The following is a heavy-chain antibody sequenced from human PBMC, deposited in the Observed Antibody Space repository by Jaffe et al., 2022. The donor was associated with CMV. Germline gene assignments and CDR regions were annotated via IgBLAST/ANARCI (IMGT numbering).Heavy chain of an antibody. J-gene: IGHJ4*02. CDR1: GASIDYYY. CDR3: ARALEYSSSAVDY. CDR2: IYSSGST. Sequence: QVQLQESGPRLVKPSETLSLTCTVSGASIDYYYWSWIRQPPGKGLEWIGYIYSSGSTNYNPSFESRVTISVDTSKNQFSLQLTSVTAADTAVYYCARALEYSSSAVDYWGQGTLVTVSS. D-gene: IGHD5-18*01. V-gene: IGHV4-59*01.